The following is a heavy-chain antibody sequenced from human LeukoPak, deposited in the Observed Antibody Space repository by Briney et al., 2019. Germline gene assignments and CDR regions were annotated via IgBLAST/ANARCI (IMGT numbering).Heavy chain of an antibody. CDR3: ARDQREYCSSTSCYGSPPDAFDI. CDR2: IYYSGST. V-gene: IGHV4-31*03. CDR1: GGSISSGGYY. J-gene: IGHJ3*02. D-gene: IGHD2-2*01. Sequence: SQTLSLTCTVSGGSISSGGYYWSWIRQHPGKGLEWIGYIYYSGSTYYNPSLKSRVTISVDTSKNQFSLKLSSVTAADTAVYYCARDQREYCSSTSCYGSPPDAFDIWGQGQWSPSLQ.